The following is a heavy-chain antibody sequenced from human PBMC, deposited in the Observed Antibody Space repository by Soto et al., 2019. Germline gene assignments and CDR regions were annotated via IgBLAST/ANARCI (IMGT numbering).Heavy chain of an antibody. CDR2: ISAYNGNT. J-gene: IGHJ5*02. Sequence: ASVKVSCKASGYTFTSYGISWVRQAPGQGLEWMGWISAYNGNTNYAQKLQGRVTMTTDNSKNTLYLQMNSLRAEDTAVYYCAKEWWDIVVVPAVPWGQGTLVTVSS. CDR3: AKEWWDIVVVPAVP. CDR1: GYTFTSYG. V-gene: IGHV1-18*01. D-gene: IGHD2-2*01.